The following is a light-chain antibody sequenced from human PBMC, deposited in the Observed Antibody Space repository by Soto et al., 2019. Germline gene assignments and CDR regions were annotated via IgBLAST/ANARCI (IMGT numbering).Light chain of an antibody. J-gene: IGKJ1*01. CDR2: AAS. CDR3: QEYNSFSLT. Sequence: DIQMTQSPSSLSASVGDRVTITCRASQSVNSYLTWYQQKPGKAPKVLIFAASSLQSGVPSRFSGSGSGTDFTLTISSLQPEDFATYYCQEYNSFSLTFGQGTKVDIK. CDR1: QSVNSY. V-gene: IGKV1-39*01.